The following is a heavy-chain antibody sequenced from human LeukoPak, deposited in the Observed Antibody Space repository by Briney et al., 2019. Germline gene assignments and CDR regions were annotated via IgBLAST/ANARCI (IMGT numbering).Heavy chain of an antibody. CDR3: ARDLLHRGYAFDI. CDR2: INHSGST. Sequence: SETLSLTCTVSGGSISTYYWTWIRQPPGKGLGWIGEINHSGSTNYNPSLKSRVTMSVDTSRNQFSLNLTSVTAADTAIYYCARDLLHRGYAFDIWGQGTMVTVSS. V-gene: IGHV4-34*01. D-gene: IGHD5-12*01. J-gene: IGHJ3*02. CDR1: GGSISTYY.